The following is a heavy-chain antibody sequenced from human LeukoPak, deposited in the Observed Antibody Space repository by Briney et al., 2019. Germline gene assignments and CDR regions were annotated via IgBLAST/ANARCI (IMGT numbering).Heavy chain of an antibody. V-gene: IGHV3-30*02. CDR3: ARDLNVRNWTDGGGAFDI. CDR1: GFTFSGYG. J-gene: IGHJ3*02. CDR2: IRYDASNK. D-gene: IGHD1-1*01. Sequence: PGGSLRLSCAASGFTFSGYGMHWVRQAPGKGLEWVAFIRYDASNKYYADSVKGRFTISRDTSKNTLYLQMNSLRAEDTAVYYCARDLNVRNWTDGGGAFDIWGQGTMVTVSS.